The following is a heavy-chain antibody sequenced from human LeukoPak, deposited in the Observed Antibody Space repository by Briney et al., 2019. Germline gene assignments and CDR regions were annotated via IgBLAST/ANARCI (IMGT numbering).Heavy chain of an antibody. J-gene: IGHJ3*02. CDR3: ARDGDTAMVTGAFDI. Sequence: SETLSLTCTVSGGSISSYYWSWIRQPPGKGLEWIGYISYSGSTNYNPSLKSRVTISVDTSKNQFSLKLSSVTAADTAVYYCARDGDTAMVTGAFDIWGQGTMVTVSS. CDR1: GGSISSYY. D-gene: IGHD5-18*01. V-gene: IGHV4-59*01. CDR2: ISYSGST.